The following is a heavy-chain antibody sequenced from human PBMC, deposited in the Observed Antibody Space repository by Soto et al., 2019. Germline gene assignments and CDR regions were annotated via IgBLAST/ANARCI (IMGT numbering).Heavy chain of an antibody. CDR2: IYSDGSGT. V-gene: IGHV3-74*03. CDR1: GFTFSNYW. J-gene: IGHJ4*02. Sequence: SLRLSCAASGFTFSNYWMHWVRQAPGKGLVWVSRIYSDGSGTMYAGSVKGRFTISRDNAKSTLYLQMNSLRPEDTAVYYCATLNSFGSDYWGRGTLVTVSS. D-gene: IGHD5-18*01. CDR3: ATLNSFGSDY.